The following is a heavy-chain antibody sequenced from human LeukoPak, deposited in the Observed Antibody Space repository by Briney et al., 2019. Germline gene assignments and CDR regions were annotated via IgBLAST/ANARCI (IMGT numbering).Heavy chain of an antibody. J-gene: IGHJ4*02. CDR2: IYYNGAT. CDR1: GGSISTTAYY. V-gene: IGHV4-39*01. CDR3: ARETRFDDSSGHATGY. Sequence: PSETLSLTCTVSGGSISTTAYYWGWIRQPPGKGLEWIGTIYYNGATQYNPSLKSRVTISVDTSRNQFSLKLASVTATDTAVYFCARETRFDDSSGHATGYWGQGTLLTVSS. D-gene: IGHD3-22*01.